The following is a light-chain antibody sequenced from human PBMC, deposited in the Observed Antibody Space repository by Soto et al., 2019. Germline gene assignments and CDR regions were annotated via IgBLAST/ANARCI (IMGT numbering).Light chain of an antibody. CDR1: QGISSY. CDR2: AAS. CDR3: QQYNSYS. V-gene: IGKV1-9*01. Sequence: IQLTQSPSSLSASVGDIVTITCRASQGISSYLAWYQQKPGKAPKLLIYAASTLQSGVPSRFSGSGSGTEFTLTISSLQPDDFATYYCQQYNSYSFGQGTKVDIK. J-gene: IGKJ1*01.